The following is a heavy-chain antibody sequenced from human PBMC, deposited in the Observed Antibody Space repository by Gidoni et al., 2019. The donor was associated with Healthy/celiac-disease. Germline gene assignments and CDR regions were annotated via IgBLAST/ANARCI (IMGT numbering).Heavy chain of an antibody. CDR1: GSSISSYY. J-gene: IGHJ6*02. V-gene: IGHV4-59*01. CDR2: IYYSGST. CDR3: ARRDSIGLGMDD. Sequence: QVQLQESGPGLVQPSETLSLTCTVPGSSISSYYWSWIRQPPGQGLEWIRYIYYSGSTNSNPSVKSRVTISVDTSKNQFSLKLSSVTAADTAVYYCARRDSIGLGMDDWGQGTTVTVSS. D-gene: IGHD2-21*01.